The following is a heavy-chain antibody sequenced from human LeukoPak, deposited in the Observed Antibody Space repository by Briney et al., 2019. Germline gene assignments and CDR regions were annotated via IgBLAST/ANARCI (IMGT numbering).Heavy chain of an antibody. CDR3: ARDGPGGSSGWGAFDI. Sequence: GGSLRLSCAASGLTFSSYGMHWVRQAPGKGLGWVAFIRYDGSNKYYADSVKGRFTISRDNSKNTLYLQMNSLRAEDTAVYYCARDGPGGSSGWGAFDIWGQGTMVTVSS. CDR2: IRYDGSNK. D-gene: IGHD6-19*01. V-gene: IGHV3-30*02. CDR1: GLTFSSYG. J-gene: IGHJ3*02.